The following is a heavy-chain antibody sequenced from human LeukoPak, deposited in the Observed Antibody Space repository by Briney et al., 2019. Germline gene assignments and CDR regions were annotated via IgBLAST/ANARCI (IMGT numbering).Heavy chain of an antibody. V-gene: IGHV3-21*01. Sequence: GGSLRLSCAASGFTFSSYSMNWVRQAPGKGLEWVSSISSSSSYIYYADSVKGRFTISRDNAKNSLYLQMNSLRAEDTAVYYCARGGIAARRGDWFDPWGQGTLVTVSS. CDR3: ARGGIAARRGDWFDP. CDR1: GFTFSSYS. J-gene: IGHJ5*02. CDR2: ISSSSSYI. D-gene: IGHD6-6*01.